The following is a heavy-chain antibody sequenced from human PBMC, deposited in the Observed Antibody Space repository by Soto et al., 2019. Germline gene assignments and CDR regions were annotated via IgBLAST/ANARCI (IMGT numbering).Heavy chain of an antibody. CDR2: MHYSGAT. CDR3: SILQRAPSFLLY. J-gene: IGHJ6*03. CDR1: RGSISSSNYY. V-gene: IGHV4-39*01. Sequence: PSETLSLTCTVSRGSISSSNYYWAWVRQPTGKALECIGHMHYSGATYDNASLKSRLTRSIETSNNQFALDLRSVTASATSVYYFSILQRAPSFLLYWG.